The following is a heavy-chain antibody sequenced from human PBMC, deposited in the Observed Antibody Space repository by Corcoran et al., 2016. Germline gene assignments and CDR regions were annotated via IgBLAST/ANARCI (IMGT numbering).Heavy chain of an antibody. V-gene: IGHV4-34*01. CDR2: ITPSGST. D-gene: IGHD3-10*01. J-gene: IGHJ6*02. CDR3: ARWGVGSLYYYYGMDV. CDR1: GGCFSGYY. Sequence: QVQLQQWGAGLLKPSETLSLTCADYGGCFSGYYWSWIRQPPGKGLEWIGEITPSGSTNYNPSLKSRVTITVDTSKNQFTLKLSSVTAADTAVYDCARWGVGSLYYYYGMDVWGQGTPVTVSS.